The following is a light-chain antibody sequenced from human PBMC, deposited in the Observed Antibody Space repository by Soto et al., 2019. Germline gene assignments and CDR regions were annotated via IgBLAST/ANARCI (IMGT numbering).Light chain of an antibody. V-gene: IGKV1-6*01. Sequence: AIQLTQSPSSLSASVGDRVTITCRASEAIRSALGWYQQKPGKVPKLLIYAASILQSGVPSRFSGSGSGTDFTLTISSLLPEDFATYYCLLDFRYFWAFGQGTKV. CDR3: LLDFRYFWA. CDR1: EAIRSA. CDR2: AAS. J-gene: IGKJ1*01.